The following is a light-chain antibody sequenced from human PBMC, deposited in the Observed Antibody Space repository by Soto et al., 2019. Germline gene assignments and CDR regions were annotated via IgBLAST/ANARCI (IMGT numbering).Light chain of an antibody. Sequence: DIQMTQSPSTLSASVGDRVTITCRASQSISSWLAWYQQKPGKAPKLLIYKVSYLENGVPSRFSGSGSATEFTLTISSLQPDDFATYYCQQYNSYSYTFGQGTKLEIK. CDR2: KVS. CDR3: QQYNSYSYT. J-gene: IGKJ2*01. V-gene: IGKV1-5*03. CDR1: QSISSW.